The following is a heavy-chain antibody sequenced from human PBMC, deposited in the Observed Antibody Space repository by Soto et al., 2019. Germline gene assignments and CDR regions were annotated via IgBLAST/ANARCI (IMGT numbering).Heavy chain of an antibody. CDR1: GFTFSDYS. CDR2: ISSSSTFT. Sequence: PGGSLRLSXVASGFTFSDYSVSWVRQAPGKGLEWLSSISSSSTFTHYADSVKGRFTISRDNAKNSLYLQMNSLRAEDTAVYYCAAPYSTGHRLLGYWGQGTLVTVSS. J-gene: IGHJ4*02. CDR3: AAPYSTGHRLLGY. V-gene: IGHV3-21*01. D-gene: IGHD6-19*01.